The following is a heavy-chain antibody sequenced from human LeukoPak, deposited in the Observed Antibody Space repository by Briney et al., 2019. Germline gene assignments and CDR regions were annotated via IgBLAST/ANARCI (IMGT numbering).Heavy chain of an antibody. Sequence: SETLSLTCTVSGGSISSSSYYWGWIRQPPGKGLEWIGSIYYSGSTYYNPSLKSRVTISVDTSKNQFSLKLSSVTAADTAVYYCARVGYCSGPICFPPAATGMLDSWGQGTLVTVSS. CDR1: GGSISSSSYY. D-gene: IGHD2-2*01. J-gene: IGHJ4*02. CDR2: IYYSGST. CDR3: ARVGYCSGPICFPPAATGMLDS. V-gene: IGHV4-39*07.